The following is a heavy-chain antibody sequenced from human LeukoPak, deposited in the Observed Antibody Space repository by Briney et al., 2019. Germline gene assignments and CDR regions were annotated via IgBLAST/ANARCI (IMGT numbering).Heavy chain of an antibody. V-gene: IGHV4-39*07. CDR2: IYYSGST. D-gene: IGHD4-17*01. Sequence: SETLSLTCTVSGGSISSSSYYWGWIRQPPGKGLEWIGSIYYSGSTYYNPSLKGRVTISVDTSKNQFSLKLSSVTAADTAVYYCARATVTYWFDPWGQGTLVTVSS. J-gene: IGHJ5*02. CDR3: ARATVTYWFDP. CDR1: GGSISSSSYY.